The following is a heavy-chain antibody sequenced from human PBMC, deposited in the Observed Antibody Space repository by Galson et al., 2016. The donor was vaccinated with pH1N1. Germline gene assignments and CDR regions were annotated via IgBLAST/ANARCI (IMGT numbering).Heavy chain of an antibody. D-gene: IGHD5-24*01. J-gene: IGHJ4*02. Sequence: SVKASCKASGYTFTGYYLHWVRQAPGQGLEWMGIINPSGESTTYAQKFQGRFSMTTDTSTSTLYMELSSLKSEDTAVYYCARDKGIMAAIDYWGQGTLVTVSS. CDR1: GYTFTGYY. CDR2: INPSGEST. V-gene: IGHV1-46*01. CDR3: ARDKGIMAAIDY.